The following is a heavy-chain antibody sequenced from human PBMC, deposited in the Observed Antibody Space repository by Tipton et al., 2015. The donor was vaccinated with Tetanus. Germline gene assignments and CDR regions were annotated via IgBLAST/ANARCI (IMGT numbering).Heavy chain of an antibody. CDR1: GFTFSNYG. V-gene: IGHV3-21*01. D-gene: IGHD5-18*01. CDR2: ISGGSDYM. CDR3: ARQRVAYSSTWYDS. J-gene: IGHJ5*01. Sequence: SLRLSCAASGFTFSNYGMHWVRQAPGKGLEWVSSISGGSDYMYYGDSVRGRFTISRDNAQNSLFLQMNSLRAEDTAVYYCARQRVAYSSTWYDSWGQGIMVTVSS.